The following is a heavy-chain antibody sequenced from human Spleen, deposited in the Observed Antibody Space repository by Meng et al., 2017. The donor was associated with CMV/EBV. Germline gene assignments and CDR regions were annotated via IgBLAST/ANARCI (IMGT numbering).Heavy chain of an antibody. CDR2: INWNA. CDR3: ARGMLGYDYVWGSFAG. J-gene: IGHJ1*01. V-gene: IGHV3-69-1*01. D-gene: IGHD3-16*01. CDR1: GFTFNTYH. Sequence: GESLKISCAASGFTFNTYHMHWVRQAPGKGLEWVSVINWNALCEGRFTISRDNAKNTLYLQMTRLRAEDTAVYYCARGMLGYDYVWGSFAGWGQGTPVTVSS.